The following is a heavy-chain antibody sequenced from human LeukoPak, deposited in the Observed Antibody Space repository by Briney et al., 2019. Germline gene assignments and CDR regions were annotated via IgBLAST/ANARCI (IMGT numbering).Heavy chain of an antibody. CDR3: AKHFGPYYYGSGSYSYYYYMDV. Sequence: GGSLRLSWAASGFTFSSYAMSWVRQAPGKGLEWVSAISGSGGSTYYADSVKGRFTISRDNSKNTLYLQMNSLRAEDTAVYYCAKHFGPYYYGSGSYSYYYYMDVWGKGTTVTVSS. D-gene: IGHD3-10*01. CDR1: GFTFSSYA. V-gene: IGHV3-23*01. J-gene: IGHJ6*03. CDR2: ISGSGGST.